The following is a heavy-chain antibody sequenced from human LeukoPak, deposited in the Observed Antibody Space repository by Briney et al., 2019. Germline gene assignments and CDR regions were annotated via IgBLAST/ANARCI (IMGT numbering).Heavy chain of an antibody. D-gene: IGHD4-11*01. CDR2: IIPIFGTA. CDR3: ARDRRMTTVTTYDYYMDV. CDR1: GGTFSSYA. V-gene: IGHV1-69*05. Sequence: GSSVKVSCKASGGTFSSYAISWVRQAPGQGLEWMGGIIPIFGTANYAQKFPGRVTITTDESTSTAYMELSSQRSEDTAVYYCARDRRMTTVTTYDYYMDVWGKGTTVTASS. J-gene: IGHJ6*03.